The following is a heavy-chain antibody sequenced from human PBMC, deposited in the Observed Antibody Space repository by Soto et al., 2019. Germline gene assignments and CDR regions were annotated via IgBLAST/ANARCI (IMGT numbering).Heavy chain of an antibody. CDR1: GFTFSSYD. CDR2: IGTAGDT. J-gene: IGHJ4*02. V-gene: IGHV3-13*01. D-gene: IGHD3-22*01. Sequence: GGSLRLSCAASGFTFSSYDMHWVRQATGKGLEWVSAIGTAGDTYYPGSVKGRFTISRENAKNSLYLQMNSLRAGDTAVYYCAKVKGPGGAYYYDSSGYYYFDYWGQGTLVTVSS. CDR3: AKVKGPGGAYYYDSSGYYYFDY.